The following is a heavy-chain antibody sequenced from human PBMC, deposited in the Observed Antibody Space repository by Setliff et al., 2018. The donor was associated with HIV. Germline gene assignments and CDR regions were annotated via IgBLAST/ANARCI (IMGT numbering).Heavy chain of an antibody. CDR2: FIPIFDTA. Sequence: GASVKVSCKASGGALSSYAITWVRQAPGQGLEWMGGFIPIFDTAKYAQKFQGRLTITRDDSTNTAYMELGSLRSEDTAVYYCARGIGLIREDFYYYMDVWGKGTTVTVSS. V-gene: IGHV1-69*05. D-gene: IGHD6-13*01. J-gene: IGHJ6*03. CDR3: ARGIGLIREDFYYYMDV. CDR1: GGALSSYA.